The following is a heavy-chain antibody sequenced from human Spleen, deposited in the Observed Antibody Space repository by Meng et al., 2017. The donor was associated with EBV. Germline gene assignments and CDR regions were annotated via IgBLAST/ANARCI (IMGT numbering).Heavy chain of an antibody. D-gene: IGHD6-6*01. V-gene: IGHV7-4-1*02. CDR3: ARELGWYFLF. CDR2: INTNTGNP. CDR1: GYSFTNYA. Sequence: VKVVQSGFELKKPGASVKVSCKASGYSFTNYAMNWVRQAPGQGLEWMGWINTNTGNPTYAPGFTGRFVFSLDTSVSTAYLQINSLKTEDTAVYYCARELGWYFLFWGRGTLVTVSS. J-gene: IGHJ2*01.